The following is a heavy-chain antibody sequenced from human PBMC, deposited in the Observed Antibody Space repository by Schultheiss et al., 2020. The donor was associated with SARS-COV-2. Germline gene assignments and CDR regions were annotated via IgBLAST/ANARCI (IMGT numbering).Heavy chain of an antibody. J-gene: IGHJ3*02. V-gene: IGHV4-59*12. D-gene: IGHD3-16*02. Sequence: SETLSLTCTVSDDSIRGYYWNWFRQPPGKGLEWIAYIYHGEGVTYNPSLTSRVTISVDTSKNQFSLKLSSVTAADTAVYYCARDPEVIAAFDIWGQGTMVTVSS. CDR3: ARDPEVIAAFDI. CDR1: DDSIRGYY. CDR2: IYHGEGV.